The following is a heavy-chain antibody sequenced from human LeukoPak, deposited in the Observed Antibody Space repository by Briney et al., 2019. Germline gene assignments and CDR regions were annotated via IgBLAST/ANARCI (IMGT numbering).Heavy chain of an antibody. J-gene: IGHJ5*02. CDR1: GYSISSAYY. Sequence: SETLSLTCAVSGYSISSAYYWGWGWIRQPPGKGLEWIGSIHHSGSTYYNASRRIRVTISVDTSKTQFSLKVSSVTAADTAVYYCARAGSDDFWSSPPFSLTSSRFDPWGQGTLVTVSS. CDR3: ARAGSDDFWSSPPFSLTSSRFDP. V-gene: IGHV4-38-2*01. CDR2: IHHSGST. D-gene: IGHD3-3*01.